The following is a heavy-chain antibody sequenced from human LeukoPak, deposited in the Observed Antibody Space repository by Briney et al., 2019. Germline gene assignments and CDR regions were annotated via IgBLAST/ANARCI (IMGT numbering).Heavy chain of an antibody. CDR1: GGSISSYY. CDR3: ARYPGMATNHENFDY. J-gene: IGHJ4*02. D-gene: IGHD5-24*01. V-gene: IGHV4-59*01. CDR2: IYYSGST. Sequence: SGTLSLTCTVSGGSISSYYWSWIRQPPGKGLEWIGYIYYSGSTNYNPSLKSRVTISVDASKNQFSLKLSSVTAADTAVYYCARYPGMATNHENFDYWGQGTLVTVSS.